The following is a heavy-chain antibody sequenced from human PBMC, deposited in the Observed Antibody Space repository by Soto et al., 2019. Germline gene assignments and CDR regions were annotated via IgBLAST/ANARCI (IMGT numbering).Heavy chain of an antibody. CDR2: IYYSGST. J-gene: IGHJ4*02. Sequence: QVQLQESGPGLVKPSQTLSLTCTVSGGSISSGGYYWSWIRQHPGKGLEWIGYIYYSGSTHYNPSLTTRVTISVDTSKNQFSLKLSSVTAADTAVYYCAREGGIVGATAADYWGQGTLVTVSS. CDR3: AREGGIVGATAADY. V-gene: IGHV4-31*03. CDR1: GGSISSGGYY. D-gene: IGHD1-26*01.